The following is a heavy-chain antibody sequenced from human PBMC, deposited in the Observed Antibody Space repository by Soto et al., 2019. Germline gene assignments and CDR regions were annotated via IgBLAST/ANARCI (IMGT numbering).Heavy chain of an antibody. CDR3: ARRYGVAFDI. Sequence: SETLSLTCTVSGGSISSYYWSWIRQPPGKGLEWIGYIYYSGSTNYNPSLKSRVTISVDTSKNQFSLKLSSVTAADTAVYYCARRYGVAFDIWSQGTMVTVSS. CDR1: GGSISSYY. J-gene: IGHJ3*02. CDR2: IYYSGST. D-gene: IGHD3-10*01. V-gene: IGHV4-59*08.